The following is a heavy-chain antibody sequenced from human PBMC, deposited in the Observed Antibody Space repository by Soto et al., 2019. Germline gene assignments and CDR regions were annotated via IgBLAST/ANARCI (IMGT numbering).Heavy chain of an antibody. Sequence: EVQLLESGGGLVQPGGSLRLSCAPSGFTFNDYPMSWVRQAPGKGLEWVSAVTGSGATTYYADYVKGRFTISRDNSKNTPALQMNRLRAEDTAQYYCARVSWHNSGHERFDIWGLGTMVTVS. D-gene: IGHD6-25*01. CDR3: ARVSWHNSGHERFDI. J-gene: IGHJ3*02. CDR1: GFTFNDYP. CDR2: VTGSGATT. V-gene: IGHV3-23*01.